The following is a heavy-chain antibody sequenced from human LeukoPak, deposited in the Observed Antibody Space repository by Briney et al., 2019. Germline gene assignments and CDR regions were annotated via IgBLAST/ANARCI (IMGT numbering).Heavy chain of an antibody. Sequence: SETLSLTCTVSGGSISSSSYYWGWIRQPPGKGLEWIGSIYYSGSTYYNPSLKSRVTISVDTSKNQFSLKLSSVTAADTAVYYCASVYYDSSGYPYYYYGMDVWGQGTTVTVSS. CDR3: ASVYYDSSGYPYYYYGMDV. CDR1: GGSISSSSYY. V-gene: IGHV4-39*07. D-gene: IGHD3-22*01. J-gene: IGHJ6*02. CDR2: IYYSGST.